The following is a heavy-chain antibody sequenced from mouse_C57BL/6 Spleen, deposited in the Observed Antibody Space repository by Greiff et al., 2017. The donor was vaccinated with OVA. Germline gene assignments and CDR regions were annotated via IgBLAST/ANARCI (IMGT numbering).Heavy chain of an antibody. Sequence: QVQLKQSGPGLVQPSQSLSITCTVSGFSLTSYGVHWVRQSPGKGLEWLGVIWSGGSTDYNAAFISRLSISKDNSKSQVFFKMNSLQADDTAIYYCARNDGYYDWYFDVWGTGTTVTVSS. D-gene: IGHD2-3*01. V-gene: IGHV2-2*01. CDR1: GFSLTSYG. CDR3: ARNDGYYDWYFDV. CDR2: IWSGGST. J-gene: IGHJ1*03.